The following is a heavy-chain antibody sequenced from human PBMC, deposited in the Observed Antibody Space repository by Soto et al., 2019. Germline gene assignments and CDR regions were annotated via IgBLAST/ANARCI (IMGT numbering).Heavy chain of an antibody. J-gene: IGHJ6*02. CDR1: GGSFSGYY. V-gene: IGHV4-34*01. CDR2: INHSGST. D-gene: IGHD1-7*01. CDR3: ARGRFRRTGTTSSLFYYGMDV. Sequence: SETLSLTCAVYGGSFSGYYWSWIRQPPGKGLEWIGEINHSGSTNYNPSLKSRVTISVDTSKNQFSLKLSSVTAADTAVYYCARGRFRRTGTTSSLFYYGMDVWGQGTTVTVSS.